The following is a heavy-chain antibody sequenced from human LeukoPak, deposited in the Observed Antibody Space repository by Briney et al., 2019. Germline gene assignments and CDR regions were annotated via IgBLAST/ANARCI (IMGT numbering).Heavy chain of an antibody. Sequence: GGSLRLSCAASGFTFSNYWMHWVRQAPGKGLVWVARINSDGSSTSYADSVKGRFTISRDNARNTLYLQMNSLRVEDSAMYYCARDQIYCTGGYCYFEFWGQGTLVTVSS. J-gene: IGHJ4*02. D-gene: IGHD2-8*02. CDR1: GFTFSNYW. CDR2: INSDGSST. CDR3: ARDQIYCTGGYCYFEF. V-gene: IGHV3-74*01.